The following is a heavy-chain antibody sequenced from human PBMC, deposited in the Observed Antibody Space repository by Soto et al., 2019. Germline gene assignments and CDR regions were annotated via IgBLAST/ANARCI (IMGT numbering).Heavy chain of an antibody. CDR2: IYYSGST. Sequence: PSETLSLTCTVSGGSISSYYWSWIRQPPGKGLEWIGYIYYSGSTNYNPSLKSRVTISVDTSKNQFSLKLSSVTAADTAVYYCARSIGGYDLYCFDYWGQGTLVTVSS. CDR3: ARSIGGYDLYCFDY. D-gene: IGHD5-12*01. CDR1: GGSISSYY. V-gene: IGHV4-59*01. J-gene: IGHJ4*02.